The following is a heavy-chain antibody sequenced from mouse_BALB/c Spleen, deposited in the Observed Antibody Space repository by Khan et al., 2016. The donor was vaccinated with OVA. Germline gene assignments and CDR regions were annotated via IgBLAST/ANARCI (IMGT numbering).Heavy chain of an antibody. V-gene: IGHV1-77*01. CDR2: ISPGGDNT. Sequence: QVQLQQSGAELARPGASVKLSCKASGYTFTDYYINWMRQRTGQGLEWIGEISPGGDNTYYNEKFKGKATLTADKSSSTAYMQLSSLTSEDSAIDFCAREWAAWFPYWGQGTLVTVSA. J-gene: IGHJ3*01. CDR3: AREWAAWFPY. CDR1: GYTFTDYY.